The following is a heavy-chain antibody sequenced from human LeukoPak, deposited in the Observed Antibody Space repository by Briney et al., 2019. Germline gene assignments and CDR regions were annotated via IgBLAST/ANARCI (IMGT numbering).Heavy chain of an antibody. D-gene: IGHD2-15*01. CDR2: IYYSGST. Sequence: PSETLSLTCTVFGGSIGRSSYYWGWIRQPPGKGLEWIGSIYYSGSTDYNPSLKSRVTISVDTPKNQFSLKLSSVTAADTAVYYCARVAAKTVDYWGQGTLVTVSS. J-gene: IGHJ4*02. CDR1: GGSIGRSSYY. V-gene: IGHV4-39*07. CDR3: ARVAAKTVDY.